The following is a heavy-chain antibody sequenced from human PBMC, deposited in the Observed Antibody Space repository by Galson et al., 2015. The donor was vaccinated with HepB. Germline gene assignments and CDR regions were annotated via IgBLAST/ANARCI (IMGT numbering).Heavy chain of an antibody. J-gene: IGHJ4*02. Sequence: SVKVSCKASGGTFSSYAISWVRQAPGQGLEWMGGIIPIFGTANYAQKFQGRVTITADESTSTAYMELSSLRSEDTAVYYCARDPKAHYYDSSGYLTNAFDYWGQGTLVTVSS. CDR1: GGTFSSYA. D-gene: IGHD3-22*01. V-gene: IGHV1-69*13. CDR2: IIPIFGTA. CDR3: ARDPKAHYYDSSGYLTNAFDY.